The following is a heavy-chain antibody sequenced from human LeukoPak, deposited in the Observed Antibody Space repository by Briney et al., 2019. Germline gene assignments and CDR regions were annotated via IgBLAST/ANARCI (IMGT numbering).Heavy chain of an antibody. D-gene: IGHD6-13*01. CDR3: ARSRITAAGNWFDP. CDR2: MSSSGSTGGT. V-gene: IGHV4-4*07. Sequence: MTSETLSLTCIVSGGSIGSYYWSWTRQPAGKGLEWIGRMSSSGSTGGTNYNPSLKSRVTMSLDTSKNQFSLNLNSVTAADTAVYYCARSRITAAGNWFDPWGQGIQVTVSS. CDR1: GGSIGSYY. J-gene: IGHJ5*02.